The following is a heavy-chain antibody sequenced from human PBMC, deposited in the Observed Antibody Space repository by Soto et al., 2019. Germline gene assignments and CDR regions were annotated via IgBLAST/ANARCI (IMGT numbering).Heavy chain of an antibody. V-gene: IGHV4-34*01. CDR2: INHSGST. Sequence: GKGLERIGEINHSGSTNYDPSRKSRVTISVYTSKNQFSLKLSSVTAADTAVYYFFFQPEHGIRASVPVSAFLLNRSSDL. D-gene: IGHD1-26*01. CDR3: FFQPEHGIRASVPVSAFLLNRSSDL. J-gene: IGHJ2*01.